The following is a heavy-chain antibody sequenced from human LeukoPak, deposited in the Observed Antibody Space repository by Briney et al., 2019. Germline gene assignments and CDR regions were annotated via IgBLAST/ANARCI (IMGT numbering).Heavy chain of an antibody. J-gene: IGHJ4*02. CDR2: PHSGDT. V-gene: IGHV1-2*02. Sequence: PHSGDTNYAQKFQGSVTMTRDTSISTAYMELSGLRFDDTAVYYCAREQQQVEGTDEAFDYWGQGTLVSVSS. CDR3: AREQQQVEGTDEAFDY. D-gene: IGHD6-13*01.